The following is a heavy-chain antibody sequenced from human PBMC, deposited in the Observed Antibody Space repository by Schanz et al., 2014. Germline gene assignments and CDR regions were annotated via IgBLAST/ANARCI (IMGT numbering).Heavy chain of an antibody. CDR3: AKDPYGMDV. V-gene: IGHV3-33*06. CDR2: VCYDGSKK. J-gene: IGHJ6*02. CDR1: GFTFSSYG. Sequence: QLQLVESGGGVVQPGRSLRLSCAASGFTFSSYGMHWVRQVPGKGLEWVAVVCYDGSKKYYADSVKGRFTTSRDNSKNTLSLQMNSLRAEDTAVYYCAKDPYGMDVWGQGTTVTVSS.